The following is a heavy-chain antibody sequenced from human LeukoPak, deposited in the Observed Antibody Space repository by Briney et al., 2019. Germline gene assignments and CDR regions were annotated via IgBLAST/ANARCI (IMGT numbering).Heavy chain of an antibody. CDR1: GYTFTSYD. Sequence: ASVKASCKASGYTFTSYDINWVRQATGQGLEWMGWMNPNSGNTGYAQKFQGRVTMTRNTSISTAYMELSSLRSEGTAVYYCARRGSSWFNFYYYYGMDVWGQGTTVTVSS. CDR3: ARRGSSWFNFYYYYGMDV. CDR2: MNPNSGNT. J-gene: IGHJ6*02. D-gene: IGHD6-13*01. V-gene: IGHV1-8*01.